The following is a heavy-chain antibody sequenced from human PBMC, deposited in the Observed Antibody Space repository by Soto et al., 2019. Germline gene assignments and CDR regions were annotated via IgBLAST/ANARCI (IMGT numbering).Heavy chain of an antibody. CDR2: INPNSGGT. J-gene: IGHJ6*02. D-gene: IGHD3-3*01. CDR1: GYTFTGYY. CDR3: ARGYYDFWSGDPSVMDV. Sequence: QVQLVQSGAEVKKPGASVKVSCKASGYTFTGYYMHWVRQAPGQGLEWMGWINPNSGGTNYAQKFQGWVTMTKDTSISTAYMELSRLRSDDTAVYYCARGYYDFWSGDPSVMDVWGQGTTVTVSS. V-gene: IGHV1-2*04.